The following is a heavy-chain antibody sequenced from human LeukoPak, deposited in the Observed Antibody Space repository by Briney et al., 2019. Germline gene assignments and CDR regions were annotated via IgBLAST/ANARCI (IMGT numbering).Heavy chain of an antibody. CDR2: ISSNGGST. Sequence: PGGSLRLSCAASGFTFSSYAMHWVRQAPGKGLEYVSAISSNGGSTYYANSVKGRFTISRDNSKNTLYLQMGSLRAEDMAVYYCARDGSRDDSSGYYYDGYFYYWGQGTLVTVSS. CDR3: ARDGSRDDSSGYYYDGYFYY. CDR1: GFTFSSYA. D-gene: IGHD3-22*01. V-gene: IGHV3-64*01. J-gene: IGHJ4*02.